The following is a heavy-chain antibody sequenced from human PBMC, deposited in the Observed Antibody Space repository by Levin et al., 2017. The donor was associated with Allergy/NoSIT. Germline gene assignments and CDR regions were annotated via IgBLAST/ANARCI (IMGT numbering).Heavy chain of an antibody. CDR2: INSDGSST. Sequence: LSLTCAASGFTFSSSWMHWVRQAPGKGLVWVSRINSDGSSTGYADSVKGRFTISRDNAKNTLYLQMNSLRAEDTAVYYCSTGYSSGWYSGGVDYWGQGTLVTVSS. CDR3: STGYSSGWYSGGVDY. D-gene: IGHD6-19*01. J-gene: IGHJ4*02. V-gene: IGHV3-74*01. CDR1: GFTFSSSW.